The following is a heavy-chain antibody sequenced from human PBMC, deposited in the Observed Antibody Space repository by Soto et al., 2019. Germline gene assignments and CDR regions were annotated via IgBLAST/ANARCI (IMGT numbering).Heavy chain of an antibody. D-gene: IGHD3-3*02. CDR1: VFTFSSYA. CDR2: ISYDGSNK. J-gene: IGHJ3*02. Sequence: PGGSLRLSCAASVFTFSSYAMHWVRQAPGKGLEWVAVISYDGSNKYYADSVEGRFSISRDNSKDILYLQMNSLRVEDTAVYYCARDDAFDNENGFDMWGQGTMVTVSS. V-gene: IGHV3-30-3*01. CDR3: ARDDAFDNENGFDM.